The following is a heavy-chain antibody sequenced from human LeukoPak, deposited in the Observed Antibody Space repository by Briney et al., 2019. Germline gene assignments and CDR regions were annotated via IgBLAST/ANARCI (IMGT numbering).Heavy chain of an antibody. Sequence: GGSLRLSCTASGLTFSISGFNWVRQAPGKGLEWVASIGPTGSDRYHADSIKGRFTISRDNANNFLYLQMNSLRAEDTAVYYCATETNGRHYDYWGQGTLLTVSS. V-gene: IGHV3-21*06. CDR3: ATETNGRHYDY. J-gene: IGHJ4*02. D-gene: IGHD1-14*01. CDR1: GLTFSISG. CDR2: IGPTGSDR.